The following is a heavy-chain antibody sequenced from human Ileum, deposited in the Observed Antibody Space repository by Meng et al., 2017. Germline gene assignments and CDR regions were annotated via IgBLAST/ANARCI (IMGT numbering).Heavy chain of an antibody. CDR3: ARGTPGRSYSDY. CDR1: DYTFTGYG. J-gene: IGHJ4*02. CDR2: LGAHDGDT. V-gene: IGHV1-18*01. D-gene: IGHD3-10*01. Sequence: QVHPGQSGPEVKKTWASVKVSCKASDYTFTGYGVSWVRQAPGQGLEWMAWLGAHDGDTSHAPKFQGRVTVSADRPTATAYMELRSLRSDDTAVYYCARGTPGRSYSDYWGQGTLVTVSS.